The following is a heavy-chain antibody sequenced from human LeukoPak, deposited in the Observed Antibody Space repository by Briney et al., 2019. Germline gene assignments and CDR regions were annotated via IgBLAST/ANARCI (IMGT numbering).Heavy chain of an antibody. V-gene: IGHV1-46*01. Sequence: GASVKVSCKASGYTFTSYYMHWVRQAPGQGLEWMGIINPSGGSTSYAQKFQERVTITRDMSTSTAYMELSSLRSEDTTVYYCAVHPTTVVTQPIDYWGQGTLVTVPS. J-gene: IGHJ4*02. CDR2: INPSGGST. CDR3: AVHPTTVVTQPIDY. CDR1: GYTFTSYY. D-gene: IGHD4-23*01.